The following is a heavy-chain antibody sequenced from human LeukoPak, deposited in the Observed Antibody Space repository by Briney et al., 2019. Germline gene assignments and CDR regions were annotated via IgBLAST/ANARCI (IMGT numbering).Heavy chain of an antibody. V-gene: IGHV1-8*01. CDR1: GYTFTSYD. D-gene: IGHD3-10*01. Sequence: ASVKVSCKASGYTFTSYDINWVRQATGQGLEWMGWMNPNSGNTGYAQKFQGRVTMTRNTSISTAYMELSSLRSEDTAVYYCARGEGPADNCYGSGSYYYWGQGTLITVSS. CDR3: ARGEGPADNCYGSGSYYY. CDR2: MNPNSGNT. J-gene: IGHJ4*02.